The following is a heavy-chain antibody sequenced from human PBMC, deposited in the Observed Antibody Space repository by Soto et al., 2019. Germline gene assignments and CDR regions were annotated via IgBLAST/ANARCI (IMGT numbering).Heavy chain of an antibody. Sequence: SETLSLTCTVSGGSVSSGSYYWSWIRQPPGKGLEWIGYIYYSGSTNYNPSLKSRVTISVDTSKNQFSLKLSSVTAADTAVYYCARGIAVAFDYWGQGTMVTVYS. V-gene: IGHV4-61*01. CDR3: ARGIAVAFDY. CDR1: GGSVSSGSYY. CDR2: IYYSGST. D-gene: IGHD6-19*01. J-gene: IGHJ4*02.